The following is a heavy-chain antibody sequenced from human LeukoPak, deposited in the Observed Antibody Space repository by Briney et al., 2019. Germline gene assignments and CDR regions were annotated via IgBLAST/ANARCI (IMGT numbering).Heavy chain of an antibody. CDR1: GFTFSLHY. D-gene: IGHD2/OR15-2a*01. CDR3: ARHRYFYFDL. J-gene: IGHJ4*02. Sequence: GGSLRLSCAASGFTFSLHYMGWVRQTPGKGLEWVANIKEDGSDTFYVDSVKGRFTISKNNAKNSVYLQMNSLRAEDTAVYYCARHRYFYFDLWGRGTLVTVSS. CDR2: IKEDGSDT. V-gene: IGHV3-7*01.